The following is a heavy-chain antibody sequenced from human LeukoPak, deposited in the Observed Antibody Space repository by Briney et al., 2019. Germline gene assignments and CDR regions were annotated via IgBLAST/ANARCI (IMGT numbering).Heavy chain of an antibody. D-gene: IGHD2-15*01. Sequence: GGSLRLSCAASGFTFSSYWMLWVRQAPGKGLVWVSRINSDGSGIVYADSVKGRFTISRDNAKNTLYPQMNSLRAEDTAVYYCTRGGSGGNWFDPWGQGILVTVSS. CDR3: TRGGSGGNWFDP. V-gene: IGHV3-74*01. J-gene: IGHJ5*02. CDR1: GFTFSSYW. CDR2: INSDGSGI.